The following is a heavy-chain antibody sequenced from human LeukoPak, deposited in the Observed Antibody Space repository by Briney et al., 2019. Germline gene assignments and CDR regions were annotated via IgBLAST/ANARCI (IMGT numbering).Heavy chain of an antibody. V-gene: IGHV3-7*01. CDR2: IKQDGSEK. Sequence: PGGSLRLSCAASGSTFSSYWMSWVRQAPGKGLEWVANIKQDGSEKYYVDSVKGRFTISRDNAKNSLYLQMNSLRAEDTAVYYCARERGWKNLDYWGQGTLVTVSS. CDR1: GSTFSSYW. CDR3: ARERGWKNLDY. D-gene: IGHD6-19*01. J-gene: IGHJ4*02.